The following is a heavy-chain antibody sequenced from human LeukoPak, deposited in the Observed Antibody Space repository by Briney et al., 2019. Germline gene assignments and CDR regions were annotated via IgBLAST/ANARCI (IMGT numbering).Heavy chain of an antibody. CDR3: ARVGHSYGGNWFDP. J-gene: IGHJ5*02. CDR2: ISSSGSTI. CDR1: GFTFSSYE. Sequence: PGGSLRLSCAASGFTFSSYEMNWVRQAPGKGLEWVSYISSSGSTIYYADSLKGRFTISRDNAKNSLYLQMNSLRAKDTAVYYCARVGHSYGGNWFDPWGQGTLVTVSS. D-gene: IGHD4-23*01. V-gene: IGHV3-48*03.